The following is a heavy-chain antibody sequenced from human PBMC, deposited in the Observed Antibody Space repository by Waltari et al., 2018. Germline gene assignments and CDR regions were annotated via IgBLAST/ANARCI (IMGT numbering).Heavy chain of an antibody. J-gene: IGHJ5*02. D-gene: IGHD6-6*01. Sequence: QVQLVQSGAEVRQPGASVKVSCNVSGQSRSEPSIHWERQAPGKGPEWMGGYDPEDGETTYAQKFKGRLSMTEDTDTAYMELTSLQSDDTAVYYCALDREYEGWFDPWGQGTLVTVSS. CDR3: ALDREYEGWFDP. CDR1: GQSRSEPS. CDR2: YDPEDGET. V-gene: IGHV1-24*01.